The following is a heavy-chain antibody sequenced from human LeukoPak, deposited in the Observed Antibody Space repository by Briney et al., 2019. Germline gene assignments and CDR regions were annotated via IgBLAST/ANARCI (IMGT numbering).Heavy chain of an antibody. V-gene: IGHV1-69*04. CDR3: VRDISTRVSLYGSDY. J-gene: IGHJ4*02. Sequence: GASVKVSCKASGGTFSSYAISWVRQAPGQGLEWMGRIIPILGIANYAQKFQGRVTITADKSTSTAYMELSSLRSEDTAVYYCVRDISTRVSLYGSDYWGQGTLVAVSS. CDR1: GGTFSSYA. D-gene: IGHD3-10*01. CDR2: IIPILGIA.